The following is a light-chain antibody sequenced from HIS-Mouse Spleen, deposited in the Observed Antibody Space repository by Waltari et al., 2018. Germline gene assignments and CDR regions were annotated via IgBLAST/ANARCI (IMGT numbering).Light chain of an antibody. CDR3: CSYAGSSTFEV. CDR1: SSDVGSHNL. Sequence: QSALTQPASVSGSPGQAITISCTGTSSDVGSHNLVSWSQQHPGKAPKLMIYEGSKRPSGVSNRFSGSKSGNTASLTISGLQAEDEADYYCCSYAGSSTFEVFGGGTKLTVL. J-gene: IGLJ2*01. CDR2: EGS. V-gene: IGLV2-23*03.